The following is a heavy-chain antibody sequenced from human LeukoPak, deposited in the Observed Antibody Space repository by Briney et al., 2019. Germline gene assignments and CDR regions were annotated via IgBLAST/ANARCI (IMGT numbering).Heavy chain of an antibody. D-gene: IGHD1-20*01. CDR1: GFTFSTYA. V-gene: IGHV3-23*01. J-gene: IGHJ5*02. Sequence: GGSLRLSCAASGFTFSTYAMNWVRQAPGKGLEWVSIISGSGRTTYYADSVKGRFTISRDNSKNTVYLQMSGLTAEDTAVYFCAKKPLPINGTDFFDPWGHGTLVTVSS. CDR3: AKKPLPINGTDFFDP. CDR2: ISGSGRTT.